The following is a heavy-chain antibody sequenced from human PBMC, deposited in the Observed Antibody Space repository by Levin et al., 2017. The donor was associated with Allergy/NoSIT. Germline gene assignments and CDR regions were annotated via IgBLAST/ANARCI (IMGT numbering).Heavy chain of an antibody. J-gene: IGHJ3*02. V-gene: IGHV3-48*03. CDR2: ININGHNV. CDR3: ATFKVRAFDI. CDR1: GFSFSNHE. Sequence: GESLKISCAASGFSFSNHEMNWVRQAPGKGLEWVSYININGHNVYYTESVKGRFTISRDNANNSLYLQMNSLRDDDTAVYYCATFKVRAFDIWGQGTMVTVSS.